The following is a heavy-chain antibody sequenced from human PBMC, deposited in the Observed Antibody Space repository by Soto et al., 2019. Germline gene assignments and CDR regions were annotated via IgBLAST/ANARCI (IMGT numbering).Heavy chain of an antibody. D-gene: IGHD6-19*01. CDR3: ARGLDSSGWSPVDY. J-gene: IGHJ4*02. CDR2: ISAYNGNT. CDR1: GYTFTSYG. Sequence: VASVKVSCKASGYTFTSYGISWVRQAPGQGLEWMGWISAYNGNTNYAQKLQGRVTMTTDTSTSTAYMELRSLRSDDTAVYYCARGLDSSGWSPVDYWGQGTLVTVSS. V-gene: IGHV1-18*01.